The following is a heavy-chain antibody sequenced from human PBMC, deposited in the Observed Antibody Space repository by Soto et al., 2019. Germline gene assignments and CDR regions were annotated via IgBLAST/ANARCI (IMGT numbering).Heavy chain of an antibody. Sequence: QVQLQESGPGLVKPSGTLSLTCAVSGGSISSSNWWSWVRQPPGKGLEWIGEIYHSGSTNYNPSLKSRVPISVDKSKKQFSLKMGYVTAADTAVYYCASRPFYCRGGSCLGGYFDYWGQGTLVTVSS. V-gene: IGHV4-4*02. CDR2: IYHSGST. D-gene: IGHD2-15*01. CDR1: GGSISSSNW. CDR3: ASRPFYCRGGSCLGGYFDY. J-gene: IGHJ4*02.